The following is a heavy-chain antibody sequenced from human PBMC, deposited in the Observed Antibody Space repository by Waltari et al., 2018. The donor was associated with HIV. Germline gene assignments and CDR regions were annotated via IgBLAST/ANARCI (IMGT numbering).Heavy chain of an antibody. Sequence: QVQLQESRPGLVKPSETLSLTCTVSGGSLSTHYWNWIRQPAGKELEWIGRIYSSGSTKYNPSLKSRLSMSGDMSKNQFSLSLSSVTAADTAVYYCARFKAATGNDYWGQGTLVTVSS. CDR2: IYSSGST. J-gene: IGHJ4*02. D-gene: IGHD6-25*01. CDR1: GGSLSTHY. CDR3: ARFKAATGNDY. V-gene: IGHV4-4*07.